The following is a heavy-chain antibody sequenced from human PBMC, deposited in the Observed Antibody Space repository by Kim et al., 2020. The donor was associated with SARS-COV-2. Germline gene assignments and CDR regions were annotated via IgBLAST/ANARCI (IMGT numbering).Heavy chain of an antibody. J-gene: IGHJ6*02. D-gene: IGHD7-27*01. CDR2: INHSGST. V-gene: IGHV4-34*01. CDR1: GGSFSGYY. Sequence: SETLSLTCAVYGGSFSGYYWSWIRQPPGKGLEWIGEINHSGSTNYNPSLKSRVTISVDTSKNQFSLKLSSVTAADTAVYYCARGSNWGYYYYYGMDVWGQGTTVTVSS. CDR3: ARGSNWGYYYYYGMDV.